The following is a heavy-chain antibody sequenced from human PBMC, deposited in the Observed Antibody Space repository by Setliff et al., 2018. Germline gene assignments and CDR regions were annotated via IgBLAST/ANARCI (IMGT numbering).Heavy chain of an antibody. D-gene: IGHD6-25*01. Sequence: GASVKVSCKVSGDTFRSYALTWVRQAPGQGLEWMGWINTNTGNPTYAQGFTGRFVFSLDTSVSTAYLQISSLKAEDTAVYYCASLRLIADAFDIWGQGTMVTVSS. CDR1: GDTFRSYA. CDR3: ASLRLIADAFDI. CDR2: INTNTGNP. J-gene: IGHJ3*02. V-gene: IGHV7-4-1*02.